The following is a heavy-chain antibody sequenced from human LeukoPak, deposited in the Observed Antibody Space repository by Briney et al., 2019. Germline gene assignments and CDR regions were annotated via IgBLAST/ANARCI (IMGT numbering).Heavy chain of an antibody. CDR3: AKDLRAGSGTEGDAFDI. Sequence: GGSLRLSCAASGFIFSSYGMHWVRQAPGKGLEWVSAISGSSGSTYYADSVKGRFTISRDNSKNTLYLQMNSLRAEDTAVYYCAKDLRAGSGTEGDAFDIWGQGTMVTVSS. D-gene: IGHD3-10*01. CDR2: ISGSSGST. CDR1: GFIFSSYG. V-gene: IGHV3-23*01. J-gene: IGHJ3*02.